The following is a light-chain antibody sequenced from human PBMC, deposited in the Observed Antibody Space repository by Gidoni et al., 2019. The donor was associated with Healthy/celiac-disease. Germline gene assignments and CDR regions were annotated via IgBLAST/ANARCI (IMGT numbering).Light chain of an antibody. V-gene: IGKV3-20*01. Sequence: EIVLTQSPGTLSLSPGERATLSCRASQSVSSSYLAWYQQKPGQAPRRLIYGASSSATGIPDRFSGSGSGTAFTLTISRLEPDDFSVYYCQQYCSSPLTFGGGTKVEIK. J-gene: IGKJ4*01. CDR1: QSVSSSY. CDR3: QQYCSSPLT. CDR2: GAS.